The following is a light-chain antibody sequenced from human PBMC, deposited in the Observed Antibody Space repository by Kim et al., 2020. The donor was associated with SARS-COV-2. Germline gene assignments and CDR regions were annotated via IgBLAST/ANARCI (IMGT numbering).Light chain of an antibody. CDR2: QDN. J-gene: IGLJ1*01. Sequence: SQGQTASITCSGDKLVDKHACWYQQKQGQSPVLVIYQDNKRPSGIPERFSGSNSGNTATLTISGTQAMDEADYYCQAWDTSTTYVFGTGTKVTVL. V-gene: IGLV3-1*01. CDR3: QAWDTSTTYV. CDR1: KLVDKH.